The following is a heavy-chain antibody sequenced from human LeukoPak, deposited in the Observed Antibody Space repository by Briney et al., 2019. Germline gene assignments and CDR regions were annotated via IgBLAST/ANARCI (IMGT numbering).Heavy chain of an antibody. D-gene: IGHD2-2*01. Sequence: SETLSLACSVSGYSISSGNYWGWIRLPPGKGLQWIGSIYHSGSTYYNPSLKSRDTISVDTSKNQFSLKLSSVTAADTAVYYCAKGYCRGNSCYDDRGAFDYWGQGTLVTVSS. CDR1: GYSISSGNY. CDR3: AKGYCRGNSCYDDRGAFDY. CDR2: IYHSGST. J-gene: IGHJ4*02. V-gene: IGHV4-38-2*02.